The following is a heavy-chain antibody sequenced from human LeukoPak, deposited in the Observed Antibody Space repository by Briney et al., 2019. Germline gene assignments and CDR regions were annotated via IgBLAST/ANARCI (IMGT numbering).Heavy chain of an antibody. CDR1: TSR. CDR2: IGTYGGDT. CDR3: ARDLWNFYDDSGYNRDFDS. V-gene: IGHV1-18*01. Sequence: ASVTVSCKATSRISWVRQPPGQGLEWMGWIGTYGGDTYYAQKFQGRITVTTDTSTSTVYMELRNLRSDDTAVYYCARDLWNFYDDSGYNRDFDSWGQGTLVTVSS. J-gene: IGHJ5*01. D-gene: IGHD3-22*01.